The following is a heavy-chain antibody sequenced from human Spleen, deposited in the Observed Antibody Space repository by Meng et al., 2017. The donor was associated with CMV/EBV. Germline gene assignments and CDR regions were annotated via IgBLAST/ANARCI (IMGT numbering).Heavy chain of an antibody. CDR2: IYYSGST. V-gene: IGHV4-59*01. J-gene: IGHJ5*02. Sequence: SETLSLTCAVYGGSFSSYYWSWIRQPPGKGLEWIGYIYYSGSTNYNPSLKSRVTISVDTSKNQFSLKLSSVAAADTAVYYCARAKYSSSSWWFDPWGQGTLVTVSS. CDR3: ARAKYSSSSWWFDP. CDR1: GGSFSSYY. D-gene: IGHD6-6*01.